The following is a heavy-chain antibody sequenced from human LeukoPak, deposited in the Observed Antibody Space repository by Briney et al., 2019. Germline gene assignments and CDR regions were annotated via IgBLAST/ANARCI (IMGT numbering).Heavy chain of an antibody. CDR2: CKPNSGGT. CDR1: GSTFTGYY. Sequence: GASVTVSCKASGSTFTGYYMHWVRQATGQGLEWMGWCKPNSGGTDYAQKFHGRVTMTRDTSIRTAYMELSRLRSDHTAVYYCAMYYYDSSGIYYSPWGQGTLVTVSS. V-gene: IGHV1-2*02. J-gene: IGHJ5*02. CDR3: AMYYYDSSGIYYSP. D-gene: IGHD3-22*01.